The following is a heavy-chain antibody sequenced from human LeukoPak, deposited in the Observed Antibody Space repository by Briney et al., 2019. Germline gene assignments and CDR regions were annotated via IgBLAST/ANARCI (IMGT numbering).Heavy chain of an antibody. Sequence: ASVKVSCKASGYTFTSYGITWVRQAPGQGLEWMGWISAYNGNTNYAQKLQGRVTITRDTSASTAYMELSSLRSEDTAVYYCARATPMVVVAATDYFDYWGQGTLVTVSS. J-gene: IGHJ4*02. CDR3: ARATPMVVVAATDYFDY. CDR2: ISAYNGNT. V-gene: IGHV1-18*01. D-gene: IGHD2-15*01. CDR1: GYTFTSYG.